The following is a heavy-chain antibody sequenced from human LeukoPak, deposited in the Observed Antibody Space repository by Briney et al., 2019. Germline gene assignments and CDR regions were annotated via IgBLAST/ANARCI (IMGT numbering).Heavy chain of an antibody. V-gene: IGHV3-21*01. CDR1: GFTFSSYN. J-gene: IGHJ5*02. Sequence: PGGSLRLSCAASGFTFSSYNMNWVRQAPGKGLEWVSSITSSSTYIYYADSVKGRFTISRDNARNSLSLQMNSLRAEDTAVYYCASDPRFDPWGQGTLVTVSS. CDR2: ITSSSTYI. CDR3: ASDPRFDP.